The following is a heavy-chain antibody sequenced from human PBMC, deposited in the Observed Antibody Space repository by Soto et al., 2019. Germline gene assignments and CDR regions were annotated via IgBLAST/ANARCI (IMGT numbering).Heavy chain of an antibody. CDR3: AFAGSGSYSNVPDAFDI. J-gene: IGHJ3*02. Sequence: SLRLSCAASGVTFSSYSLNCVRQAPGKGLEWVSSISSSSSYIYYADSVKGRFTISRDNAKNSLYLQMNSLRAEDTAVYYCAFAGSGSYSNVPDAFDIWGQGTMVTVS. CDR1: GVTFSSYS. V-gene: IGHV3-21*01. CDR2: ISSSSSYI. D-gene: IGHD3-10*01.